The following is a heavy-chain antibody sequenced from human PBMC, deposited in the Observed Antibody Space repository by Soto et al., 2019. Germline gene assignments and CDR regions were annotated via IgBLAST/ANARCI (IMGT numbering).Heavy chain of an antibody. CDR2: IYYSGST. CDR1: GGSISSSSYY. J-gene: IGHJ6*02. CDR3: RRRYYYYGMDV. V-gene: IGHV4-39*01. Sequence: SETRSLTCTVSGGSISSSSYYWGWIRQPPGKGLEWIGSIYYSGSTYYNPSLKSRVTISVDTSKNQFSLKLSSVTAADTAVYYCRRRYYYYGMDVWGQGTTVTVSS.